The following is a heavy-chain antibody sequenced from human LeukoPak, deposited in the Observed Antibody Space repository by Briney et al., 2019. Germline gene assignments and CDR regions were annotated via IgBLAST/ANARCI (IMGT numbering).Heavy chain of an antibody. CDR3: ARDTMARGIMGY. CDR2: ISSSSRYI. Sequence: GGSLRLSCAGSGFSLSAYSINWVRQAPGKGLEWVSSISSSSRYIPYIDSVKGRFTISRDNGKNALYLQMNSLRAEDTAIYYCARDTMARGIMGYWGQGTPVTVSS. V-gene: IGHV3-21*06. J-gene: IGHJ4*02. CDR1: GFSLSAYS. D-gene: IGHD3-10*01.